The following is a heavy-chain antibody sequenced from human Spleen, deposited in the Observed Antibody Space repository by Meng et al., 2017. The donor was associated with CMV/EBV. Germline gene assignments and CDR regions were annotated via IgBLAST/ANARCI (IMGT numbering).Heavy chain of an antibody. J-gene: IGHJ6*02. CDR3: AXXWATGTTFRPSYPLGXDV. CDR2: IYYSGST. CDR1: GGSISSSSYY. Sequence: VSGGSISSSSYYWGWIRXPPGXXXGWIGSIYYSGSTYYNPXLKSRXSISXXXSKYXXXLKXSSXTAADXDACFCAXXWATGTTFRPSYPLGXDVWGQGTTVTVSS. V-gene: IGHV4-39*07. D-gene: IGHD2/OR15-2a*01.